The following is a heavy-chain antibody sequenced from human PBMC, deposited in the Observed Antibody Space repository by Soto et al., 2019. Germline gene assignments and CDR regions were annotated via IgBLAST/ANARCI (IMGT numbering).Heavy chain of an antibody. D-gene: IGHD3-3*01. Sequence: VASVKVSCKASGGTFSSYAISWVRQAPGQGLEWMGGIIPIFGTANYAQKFQGRVTITADESTSTAYMELSSLRSEDTAVYYCASSGPLYYDFWSGDYGMDVWGQGTTVTVSS. CDR1: GGTFSSYA. V-gene: IGHV1-69*13. J-gene: IGHJ6*02. CDR3: ASSGPLYYDFWSGDYGMDV. CDR2: IIPIFGTA.